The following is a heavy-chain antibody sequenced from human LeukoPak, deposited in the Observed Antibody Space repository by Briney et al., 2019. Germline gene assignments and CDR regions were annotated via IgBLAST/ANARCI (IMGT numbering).Heavy chain of an antibody. D-gene: IGHD5-12*01. Sequence: GGSPRLSCAASGFTFDGYAMHWVRQAPGKGLQWVSGISWNSGSIGYADSVKGRFTISRDNAKNSLYLQMNSLRAEDTALYYCAKDRVRLFRNWFDPWGQGTLVTVSS. V-gene: IGHV3-9*01. CDR1: GFTFDGYA. CDR2: ISWNSGSI. J-gene: IGHJ5*02. CDR3: AKDRVRLFRNWFDP.